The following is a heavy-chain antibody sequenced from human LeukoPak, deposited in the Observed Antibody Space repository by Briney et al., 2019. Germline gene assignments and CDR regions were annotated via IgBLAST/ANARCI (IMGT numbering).Heavy chain of an antibody. J-gene: IGHJ6*02. V-gene: IGHV1-8*01. D-gene: IGHD6-19*01. CDR2: MNPNSGNT. CDR1: GYTFTSYD. CDR3: AILGEQWPRPYYYYGMDV. Sequence: ASVKVSCKASGYTFTSYDINWVRQATGQGLEWMGWMNPNSGNTGYEQKFQGRVTMTRNTSISTAYMELSSLRSEDTAVYYGAILGEQWPRPYYYYGMDVWGQGTTVTVSS.